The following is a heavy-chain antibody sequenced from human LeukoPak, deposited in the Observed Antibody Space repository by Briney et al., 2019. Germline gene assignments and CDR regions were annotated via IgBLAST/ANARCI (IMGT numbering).Heavy chain of an antibody. CDR2: ISYDESQK. CDR3: AKDWYYYDSSANVGAY. Sequence: GGSLRLSCAASGFTFRTSAMHWVRQTPGKGLEWVAVISYDESQKHYADSVKGRFTISRDNSKNTLYLQMNSLRAEDTAVYYCAKDWYYYDSSANVGAYWGQGTLVTVSS. D-gene: IGHD3-22*01. CDR1: GFTFRTSA. J-gene: IGHJ4*02. V-gene: IGHV3-30*04.